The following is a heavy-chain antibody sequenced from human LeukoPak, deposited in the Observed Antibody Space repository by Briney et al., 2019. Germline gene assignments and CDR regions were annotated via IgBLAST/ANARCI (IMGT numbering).Heavy chain of an antibody. D-gene: IGHD6-13*01. V-gene: IGHV4-59*01. CDR2: IYYSGST. CDR1: GGSISSYY. J-gene: IGHJ4*02. Sequence: SETLSLTCTVSGGSISSYYWSWIRQPPGKGLEWIGYIYYSGSTNYNPSPKSRVTISVDTSKNQFSLKLSSVTAADTAVYYCARAGYSSSWYFDYWGQGTLVTVSS. CDR3: ARAGYSSSWYFDY.